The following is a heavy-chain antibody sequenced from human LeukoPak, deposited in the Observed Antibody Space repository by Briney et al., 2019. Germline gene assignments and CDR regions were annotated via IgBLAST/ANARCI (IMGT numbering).Heavy chain of an antibody. Sequence: SAKVSYKASGGTFSSYAISWVRQAPGQGLEWMGGIIPIFGTANYAQKFQGRVTITTDESTSTAYMELSSLRSEDTAVYYCARAVTGNPGYYYYYMDVWGKGTTVTVSS. CDR3: ARAVTGNPGYYYYYMDV. V-gene: IGHV1-69*05. J-gene: IGHJ6*03. CDR2: IIPIFGTA. CDR1: GGTFSSYA. D-gene: IGHD1-20*01.